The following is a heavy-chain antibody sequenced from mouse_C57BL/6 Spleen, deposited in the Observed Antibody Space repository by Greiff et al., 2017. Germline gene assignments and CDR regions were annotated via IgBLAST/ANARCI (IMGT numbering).Heavy chain of an antibody. V-gene: IGHV1-64*01. Sequence: QVQLQQPGAELVKPGASVKLSCKASGYTFTSYWMHWVKQRPGQGLEWIGMIHPNSGSTNYNEKFKSKARLTVDKSSSTAYMQLSSLTSEDSTVYYCARRVTTIRYAIDYWGQGTTLTVSA. D-gene: IGHD2-1*01. J-gene: IGHJ2*01. CDR3: ARRVTTIRYAIDY. CDR2: IHPNSGST. CDR1: GYTFTSYW.